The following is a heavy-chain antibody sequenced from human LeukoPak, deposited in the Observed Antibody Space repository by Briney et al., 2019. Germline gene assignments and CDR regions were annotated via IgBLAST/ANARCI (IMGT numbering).Heavy chain of an antibody. J-gene: IGHJ4*02. CDR2: ISSSGATR. D-gene: IGHD6-19*01. CDR1: GFAFSVYE. V-gene: IGHV3-48*03. CDR3: ATLTVASTIDY. Sequence: GGSLRLPCAASGFAFSVYEMYWVGQAPVKGLEWISYISSSGATRYYADSVKGRFTISRDNAYNSLFLQMNSLRAEDTAVYYCATLTVASTIDYWGQGTLVTVSS.